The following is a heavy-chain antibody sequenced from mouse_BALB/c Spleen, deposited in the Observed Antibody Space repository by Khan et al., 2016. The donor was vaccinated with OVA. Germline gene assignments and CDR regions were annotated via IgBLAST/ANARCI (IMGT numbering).Heavy chain of an antibody. Sequence: EVQLVESGPGLVKPSQSLSLTCTVTGSSITSDYAWNWIRQFPGNKLEWMGYISYSGSTSYNPSLTSRIAFTRATTKNQFFLQVNSVTTEDTATYYCARGRYRYPYAYWGQGTLVTVSA. V-gene: IGHV3-2*02. CDR3: ARGRYRYPYAY. CDR2: ISYSGST. J-gene: IGHJ3*01. CDR1: GSSITSDYA. D-gene: IGHD2-14*01.